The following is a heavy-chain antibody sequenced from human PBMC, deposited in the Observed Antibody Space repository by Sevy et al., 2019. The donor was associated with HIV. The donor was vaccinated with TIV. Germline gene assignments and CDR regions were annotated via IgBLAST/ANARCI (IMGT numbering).Heavy chain of an antibody. Sequence: GGSLRLSCVASEFSFDDYAIHWVRQPPGKGLEWVSGISWNGASIGYADSVKGRFTISRDNAKNSLYLQMNSLRTDDTALYYGVKVEDKWNRFAYWGQGTVVTVSS. J-gene: IGHJ4*02. CDR3: VKVEDKWNRFAY. CDR1: EFSFDDYA. CDR2: ISWNGASI. V-gene: IGHV3-9*01. D-gene: IGHD1-20*01.